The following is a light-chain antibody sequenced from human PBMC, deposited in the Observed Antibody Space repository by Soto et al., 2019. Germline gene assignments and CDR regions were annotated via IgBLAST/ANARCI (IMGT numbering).Light chain of an antibody. CDR2: TAS. J-gene: IGKJ1*01. CDR3: QQSYNTPRT. CDR1: QPTSDY. Sequence: DIQMTQSPSSLSASVGDRVTITCRTSQPTSDYLNWYQQKPGKAPSLLIYTASNLQTGVPSRFSGSGSGTHFTLTINSLQPEDFATYYCQQSYNTPRTFGQGTKVDIK. V-gene: IGKV1-39*01.